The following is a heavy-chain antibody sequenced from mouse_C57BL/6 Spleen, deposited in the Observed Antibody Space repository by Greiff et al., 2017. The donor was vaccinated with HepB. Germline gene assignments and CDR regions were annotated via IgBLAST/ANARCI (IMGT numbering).Heavy chain of an antibody. V-gene: IGHV5-4*01. D-gene: IGHD1-1*01. CDR2: ISDGGSYT. Sequence: EVMLVESGGGLVKPGGSLKLSCAASGFTFSSYAMSWVRQTPEKRLEWVATISDGGSYTYYPDNVKGRFTISRDNAKNNLYLQMSHLKSEDKAMYYCARENDYGSSYVDAMDYWGQGTLVTVSS. J-gene: IGHJ4*01. CDR3: ARENDYGSSYVDAMDY. CDR1: GFTFSSYA.